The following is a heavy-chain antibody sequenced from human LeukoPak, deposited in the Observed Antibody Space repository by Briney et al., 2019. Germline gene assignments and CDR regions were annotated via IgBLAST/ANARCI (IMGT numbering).Heavy chain of an antibody. V-gene: IGHV1-8*01. CDR2: MNPNSGNT. CDR1: GYTFPSYD. Sequence: ASVKVSYKTCGYTFPSYDFNWVRQATGQGLEWMGWMNPNSGNTGYTQKFQGRVTITRNTSITTAYMELRSLRSEDTAVYYCARGPTLTRSYYYFYSWGQGNLVTVSS. CDR3: ARGPTLTRSYYYFYS. D-gene: IGHD1-26*01. J-gene: IGHJ4*02.